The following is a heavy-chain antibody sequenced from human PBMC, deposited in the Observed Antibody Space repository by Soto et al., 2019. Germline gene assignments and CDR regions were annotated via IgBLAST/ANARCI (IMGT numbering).Heavy chain of an antibody. CDR3: ARVWNYEGSYFDY. Sequence: PSETLSLTCAVSGGSISSGDYYWSWIRQPPGKGLEWIGYIYYSGSTYYNPSLKSRVTISVDTSKNQFSLKLSSVTAADTAVYYCARVWNYEGSYFDYWGQGPWSPSPQ. V-gene: IGHV4-30-4*01. CDR1: GGSISSGDYY. CDR2: IYYSGST. D-gene: IGHD1-7*01. J-gene: IGHJ4*02.